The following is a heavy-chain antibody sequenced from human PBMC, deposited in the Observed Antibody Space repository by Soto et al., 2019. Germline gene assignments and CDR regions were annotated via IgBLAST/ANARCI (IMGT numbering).Heavy chain of an antibody. D-gene: IGHD4-17*01. CDR1: GGSFSGYY. Sequence: SETLSLTCAVYGGSFSGYYWSWIRQPPGKGLEWIGEINHSGSTNYNPSLKSRVTISVDTSKNQFSLKLSSVTAADTAVYYCARGEYTVTTGVYYYYGMDVWGQGTTVTVSS. V-gene: IGHV4-34*01. CDR3: ARGEYTVTTGVYYYYGMDV. J-gene: IGHJ6*02. CDR2: INHSGST.